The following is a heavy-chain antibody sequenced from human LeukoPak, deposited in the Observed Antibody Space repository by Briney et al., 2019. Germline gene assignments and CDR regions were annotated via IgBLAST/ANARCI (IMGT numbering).Heavy chain of an antibody. CDR1: GFTFSSYW. Sequence: GGSLRLSCAASGFTFSSYWMNWARQAPGKGLEWVASTNHNGNVNYYVDSVRGRFTISRDNAKNSLYLQMSNLRAEDTAVYFCARGGGLDVWGQGATVTVSS. V-gene: IGHV3-7*03. CDR2: TNHNGNVN. D-gene: IGHD3-16*01. CDR3: ARGGGLDV. J-gene: IGHJ6*02.